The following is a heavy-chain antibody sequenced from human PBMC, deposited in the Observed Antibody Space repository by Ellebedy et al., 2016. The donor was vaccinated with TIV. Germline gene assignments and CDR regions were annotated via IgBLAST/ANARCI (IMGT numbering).Heavy chain of an antibody. CDR1: GFTVSSNY. V-gene: IGHV3-66*01. CDR3: ARDYRKSYGSGSYYIHYYDGMDV. D-gene: IGHD3-10*01. CDR2: IYSGGST. Sequence: PGGSLRLSCAASGFTVSSNYMSWVRQAPGKGLEWVSVIYSGGSTYYADSVKGRFTISRDNSKNTLYLQMNSLRSEDTAVYYCARDYRKSYGSGSYYIHYYDGMDVWGQGTTVTVSS. J-gene: IGHJ6*02.